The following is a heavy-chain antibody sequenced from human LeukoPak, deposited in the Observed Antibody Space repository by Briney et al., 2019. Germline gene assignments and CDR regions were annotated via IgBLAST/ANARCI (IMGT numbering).Heavy chain of an antibody. D-gene: IGHD2-2*01. V-gene: IGHV1-18*01. Sequence: ASVKVSCKASGYTFTSYGISWVRQAPGQGLEWMGWISAYNGNTNYAQKLQGRVTMTTDTSTSTAYMELRSLRSDDTAVYYCARHPCGSTSCFDFDYWGQGTLVTASS. CDR2: ISAYNGNT. CDR1: GYTFTSYG. J-gene: IGHJ4*02. CDR3: ARHPCGSTSCFDFDY.